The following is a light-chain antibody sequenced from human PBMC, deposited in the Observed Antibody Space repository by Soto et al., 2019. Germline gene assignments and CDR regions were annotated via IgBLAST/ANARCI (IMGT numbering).Light chain of an antibody. Sequence: QSALTQPPSASGTPGQRVTISCSGSSSDIGTNTVNWYQQLPGTAPKLLIYNNSQRPSGVPDRFSGSKSGTSASLAISGLQSEDEADYYCTAWDDSLNGYVFGTGTKVTVL. CDR2: NNS. J-gene: IGLJ1*01. CDR3: TAWDDSLNGYV. V-gene: IGLV1-44*01. CDR1: SSDIGTNT.